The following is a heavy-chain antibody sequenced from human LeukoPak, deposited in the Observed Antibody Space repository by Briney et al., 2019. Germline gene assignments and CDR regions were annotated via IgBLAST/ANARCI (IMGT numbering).Heavy chain of an antibody. D-gene: IGHD6-13*01. V-gene: IGHV3-23*01. CDR3: AKGLYSSTKKFDY. Sequence: GGSLRLSCAASGFTVSSNYMNWVRQAPGKGLEWVSAISGSGGTTYYADSVKGRFTISRDNSKNTLYLQMNSLRAEDTAVYYCAKGLYSSTKKFDYWGQGTLVTVSS. J-gene: IGHJ4*02. CDR1: GFTVSSNY. CDR2: ISGSGGTT.